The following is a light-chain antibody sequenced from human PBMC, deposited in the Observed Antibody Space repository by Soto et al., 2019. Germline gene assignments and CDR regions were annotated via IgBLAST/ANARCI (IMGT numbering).Light chain of an antibody. Sequence: DIQMTQSPSTLSASVGDRVTITCRASQSISPWLAWYQQKPGKAPKLLIYKSSTLEGGVPSRFSGSASGTEFNLTISSRQRDDFATYYCQQYNDYPWTFGQGTQVEVK. CDR3: QQYNDYPWT. CDR1: QSISPW. J-gene: IGKJ1*01. V-gene: IGKV1-5*03. CDR2: KSS.